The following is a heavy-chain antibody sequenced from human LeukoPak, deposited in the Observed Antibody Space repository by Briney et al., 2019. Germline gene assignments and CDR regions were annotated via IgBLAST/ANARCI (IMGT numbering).Heavy chain of an antibody. CDR3: AKGIYSSGWSYFDY. D-gene: IGHD6-19*01. CDR2: ISGSGSST. V-gene: IGHV3-23*01. Sequence: GGSLRLSCAASGFNFRNYAMTWVRQAPGKGLEWVSIISGSGSSTFYADSVKGRFTISRDNSKNTLYLQMNSLRAEDTAVYYCAKGIYSSGWSYFDYWGHGTLVTVSS. CDR1: GFNFRNYA. J-gene: IGHJ4*01.